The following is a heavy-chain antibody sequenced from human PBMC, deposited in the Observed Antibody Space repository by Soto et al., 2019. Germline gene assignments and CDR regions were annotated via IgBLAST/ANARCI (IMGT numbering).Heavy chain of an antibody. CDR2: IYHSGST. V-gene: IGHV4-30-2*01. CDR1: GGSISSGGYS. Sequence: ASETLSLTCAVSGGSISSGGYSWSWIRQPPGKGLEWIGYIYHSGSTYYNPSLKSRVTISVDRSKNQFSLKLSSVTAADTAVYYCARAKGYSGYDWSYFDYWGQGTLVTVSS. CDR3: ARAKGYSGYDWSYFDY. D-gene: IGHD5-12*01. J-gene: IGHJ4*02.